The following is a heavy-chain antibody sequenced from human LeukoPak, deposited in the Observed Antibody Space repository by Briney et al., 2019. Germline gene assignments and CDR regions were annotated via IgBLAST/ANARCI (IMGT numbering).Heavy chain of an antibody. Sequence: GGSLRLSCAGSGFTFSDFYMSWIRQAPGKGLEWLAYISGTGDNIDYADSVRGRFTISRDNVKNSLYLQMSDLIGEDTAVYFCAKGFNTWGQGTLVTVSS. V-gene: IGHV3-11*01. J-gene: IGHJ4*01. CDR1: GFTFSDFY. CDR3: AKGFNT. CDR2: ISGTGDNI.